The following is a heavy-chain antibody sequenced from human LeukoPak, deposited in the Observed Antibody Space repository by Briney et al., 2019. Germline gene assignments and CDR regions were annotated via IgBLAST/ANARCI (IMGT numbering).Heavy chain of an antibody. CDR2: IYHSGST. J-gene: IGHJ4*02. V-gene: IGHV4-59*12. CDR1: GGSITHYY. D-gene: IGHD5-18*01. Sequence: PSETLSLTCTVSGGSITHYYWTWIRQPPGKGLEWIGYIYHSGSTYYNPSLKSRVTISVDRSKNQFSLKLSSVTAADTAVYYCARAQDSYGYGDYWGQGTLVTVSS. CDR3: ARAQDSYGYGDY.